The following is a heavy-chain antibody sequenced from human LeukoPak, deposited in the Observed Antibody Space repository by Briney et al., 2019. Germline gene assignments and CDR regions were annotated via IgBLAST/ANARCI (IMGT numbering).Heavy chain of an antibody. Sequence: GGSLRLSCAASGFTYSSYWMHWVRQAPGKGLVWVSRINGDGSSTSYADSVEGRFTISRDNAKNTLYLQMNNLRAEDTAVYYCARDLIGYDFWSGYYIPLGYYYGMDVWGQGTTVTVSS. CDR1: GFTYSSYW. V-gene: IGHV3-74*01. J-gene: IGHJ6*02. CDR3: ARDLIGYDFWSGYYIPLGYYYGMDV. D-gene: IGHD3-3*01. CDR2: INGDGSST.